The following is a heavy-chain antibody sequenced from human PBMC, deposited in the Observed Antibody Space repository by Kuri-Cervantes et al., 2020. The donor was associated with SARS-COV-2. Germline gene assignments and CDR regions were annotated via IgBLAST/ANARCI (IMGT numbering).Heavy chain of an antibody. D-gene: IGHD6-6*01. V-gene: IGHV3-30*02. CDR2: IRYGGSNK. Sequence: GESLKISCAASGFTFSSYGMHWVRQAPGKGLEWVAFIRYGGSNKYYADSVKGRFTISRDNSKNTLYLQMNSLRAEDTAVYYCAKDYSSSSDWYFDLWGRGTLVTVSS. CDR3: AKDYSSSSDWYFDL. CDR1: GFTFSSYG. J-gene: IGHJ2*01.